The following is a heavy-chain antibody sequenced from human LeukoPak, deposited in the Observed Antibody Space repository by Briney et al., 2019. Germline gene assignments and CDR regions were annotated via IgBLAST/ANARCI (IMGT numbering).Heavy chain of an antibody. J-gene: IGHJ5*02. CDR1: GGSISSSSYY. CDR3: ARHRMVRGVKSNWFDP. D-gene: IGHD3-10*01. Sequence: SETLSLTCTVSGGSISSSSYYWGWIRQPPGKGLEWIGSIYYSGSPYYNPSLKSRVTISVDTSKNQFSLKLSSVTAADTAVYYCARHRMVRGVKSNWFDPWGQGTLVTVSS. CDR2: IYYSGSP. V-gene: IGHV4-39*01.